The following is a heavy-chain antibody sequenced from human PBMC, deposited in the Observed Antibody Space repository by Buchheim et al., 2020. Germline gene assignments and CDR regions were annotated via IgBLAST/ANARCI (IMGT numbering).Heavy chain of an antibody. D-gene: IGHD3-3*01. Sequence: EVQLLESGGGLVQPGGSLRLSCSASGFIFSDYAMNWVRQAPGKGLEWVAIITGSGKNATYAESVEGRFTISRDNSKNTLALQMNSLRADDTAVYYCVKGHRMQIYGVVVYFEYWGQGT. J-gene: IGHJ4*02. CDR3: VKGHRMQIYGVVVYFEY. V-gene: IGHV3-23*01. CDR1: GFIFSDYA. CDR2: ITGSGKNA.